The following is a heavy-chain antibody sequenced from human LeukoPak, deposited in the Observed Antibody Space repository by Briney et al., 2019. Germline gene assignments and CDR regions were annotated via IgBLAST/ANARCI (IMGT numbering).Heavy chain of an antibody. CDR3: AISIIAASVFGF. Sequence: GESLKISCKGSGYRFSTYWIGWVRQMPGKGLEWMGIIYPGDSDTRYSPSFQGQVIISADKSISTAYLHWSSLKASDTAIYYCAISIIAASVFGFWGQGTLVTVSS. V-gene: IGHV5-51*01. J-gene: IGHJ4*02. D-gene: IGHD6-13*01. CDR2: IYPGDSDT. CDR1: GYRFSTYW.